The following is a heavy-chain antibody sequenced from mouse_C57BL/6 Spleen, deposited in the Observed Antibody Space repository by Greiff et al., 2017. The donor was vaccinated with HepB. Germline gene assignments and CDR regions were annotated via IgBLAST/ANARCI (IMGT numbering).Heavy chain of an antibody. V-gene: IGHV3-6*01. J-gene: IGHJ1*03. D-gene: IGHD2-2*01. CDR3: ARDPIYYGYDWYFDV. CDR2: ISYDGSN. Sequence: ESGPGLVKPSQSLSLTCSVTGYSITSGYYWNWIRQFPGNKLEWMGYISYDGSNNYNPSLKNRISITRDTSKNQFFLKLNSVTTEDTATYYCARDPIYYGYDWYFDVWGTGTTVTVSS. CDR1: GYSITSGYY.